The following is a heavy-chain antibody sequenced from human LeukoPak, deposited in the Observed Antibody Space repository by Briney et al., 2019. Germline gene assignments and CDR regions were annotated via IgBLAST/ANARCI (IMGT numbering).Heavy chain of an antibody. V-gene: IGHV3-23*01. D-gene: IGHD2-15*01. CDR2: ISGSGGST. CDR1: GFMFSSYA. CDR3: AKDSTRDIVVVVASFNWFDP. Sequence: GGSLRLSCAASGFMFSSYAMSWVRQAPGKGLEWVSAISGSGGSTYYADSVKGRFTISRDNSKNTLYLQMNSLRAEDTAVYYCAKDSTRDIVVVVASFNWFDPWGQGTLVTVSS. J-gene: IGHJ5*02.